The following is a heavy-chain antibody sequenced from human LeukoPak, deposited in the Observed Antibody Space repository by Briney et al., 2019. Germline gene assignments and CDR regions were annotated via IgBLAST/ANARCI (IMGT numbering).Heavy chain of an antibody. CDR2: INPSGGST. Sequence: ASVKVSCKASGYTFTSYYMHWVRQAPGQGLEWMGNINPSGGSTSYAQKFQGRVTMTRDTSTSTVYMELSSLRSEDTAVYYCARSHNCSSTSCYYYYYYGMDVWGQGTTVTVSS. CDR3: ARSHNCSSTSCYYYYYYGMDV. CDR1: GYTFTSYY. J-gene: IGHJ6*02. D-gene: IGHD2-2*01. V-gene: IGHV1-46*01.